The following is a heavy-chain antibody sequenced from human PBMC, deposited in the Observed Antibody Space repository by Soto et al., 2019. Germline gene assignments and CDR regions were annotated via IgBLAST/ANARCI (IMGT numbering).Heavy chain of an antibody. CDR3: AKDRAVVAATATFDY. CDR1: GFTFSSYG. Sequence: PGGSLRLSCAASGFTFSSYGMHWVRQAPGKGLEWVAVISYDGSNKYYADSVKGRFTISRDNSKNTLYLQMNSLRAEDTAVYYCAKDRAVVAATATFDYWGQGTLVTVSS. J-gene: IGHJ4*02. D-gene: IGHD2-15*01. V-gene: IGHV3-30*18. CDR2: ISYDGSNK.